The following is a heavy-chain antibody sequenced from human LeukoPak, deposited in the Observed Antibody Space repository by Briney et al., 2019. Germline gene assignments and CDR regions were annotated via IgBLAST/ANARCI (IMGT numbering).Heavy chain of an antibody. V-gene: IGHV4-34*01. D-gene: IGHD3-22*01. CDR2: INHSGST. CDR1: GGSFSGYY. CDR3: ARVGYDSSGYSAY. J-gene: IGHJ4*02. Sequence: SETLSLTCAVYGGSFSGYYWSWIRQPPGKGLEWIGEINHSGSTNYNPSLKSRVTISVDTSKYQFSLKLSSVTAADTAVYYCARVGYDSSGYSAYWGQGTLVTVSS.